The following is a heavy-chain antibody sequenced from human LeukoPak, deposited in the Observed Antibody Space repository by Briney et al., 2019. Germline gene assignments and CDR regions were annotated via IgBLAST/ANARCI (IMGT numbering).Heavy chain of an antibody. V-gene: IGHV3-53*01. CDR3: AKTGNPATGDY. CDR1: GFTVSSNY. J-gene: IGHJ4*02. CDR2: IYTGGYT. Sequence: PGGSLRLSCAASGFTVSSNYMSWVCQAPGKGLEWVSVIYTGGYTYYADSVKGRFTISRDNSKNTLYLQVNSLRAEDTAVYYCAKTGNPATGDYWGQGTLVTVSS. D-gene: IGHD1-1*01.